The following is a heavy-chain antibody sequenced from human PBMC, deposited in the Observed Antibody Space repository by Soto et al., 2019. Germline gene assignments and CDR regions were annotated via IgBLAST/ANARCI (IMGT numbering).Heavy chain of an antibody. D-gene: IGHD2-8*02. CDR3: ARDKITGLFDY. CDR2: IYHSGTT. J-gene: IGHJ4*02. CDR1: GGSISSYY. V-gene: IGHV4-59*12. Sequence: PSETLSLTCTVSGGSISSYYWSWIRQPPGKGLEWIGEIYHSGTTNYNPSLKSRVTISVDKSKNHFSLNLTSVTAADTAVYFCARDKITGLFDYWGQGTLVTVSS.